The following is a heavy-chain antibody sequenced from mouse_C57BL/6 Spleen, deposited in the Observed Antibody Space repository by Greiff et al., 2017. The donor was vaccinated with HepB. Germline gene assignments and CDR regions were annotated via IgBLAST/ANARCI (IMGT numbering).Heavy chain of an antibody. V-gene: IGHV1-80*01. Sequence: QVQLQQSGAELVKPGASVKISCKASGYAFSSYWMNWVKQRPGKGLEWIGQIYPGDGDTNYNGKFKGKATLTADKSSSTAYMQLSSLTSEDSAVYICAREGELEVPYFDYWGQGTTLTVSS. CDR3: AREGELEVPYFDY. CDR2: IYPGDGDT. J-gene: IGHJ2*01. D-gene: IGHD4-1*01. CDR1: GYAFSSYW.